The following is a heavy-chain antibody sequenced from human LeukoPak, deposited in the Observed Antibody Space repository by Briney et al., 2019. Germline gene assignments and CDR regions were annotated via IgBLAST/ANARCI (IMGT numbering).Heavy chain of an antibody. J-gene: IGHJ4*02. Sequence: SQTLSLTCTVSGGSLSSSSYYWGWIRQPPGKGLEWIGSIYYSGSTYYNPSLKTRVTISVDTSKNQFSLKLSSVTAAATAVYYCASRHDYGDYWGQGTLVTVAS. V-gene: IGHV4-39*01. CDR1: GGSLSSSSYY. CDR2: IYYSGST. CDR3: ASRHDYGDY.